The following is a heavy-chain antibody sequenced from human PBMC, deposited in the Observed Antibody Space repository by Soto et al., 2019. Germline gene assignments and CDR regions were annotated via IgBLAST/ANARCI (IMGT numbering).Heavy chain of an antibody. CDR3: ARANETEYHGHLDQDIVVVPAAMGYYGMDV. CDR1: GGTFSSYA. V-gene: IGHV1-69*06. Sequence: SSVKVSCKASGGTFSSYAISWVRQAPGQGLEWMGGIIPIFGTANYAQKFQGRVTITADKSTSTAYMELSSLRSEDTAVYYCARANETEYHGHLDQDIVVVPAAMGYYGMDVWGQGTTVTVS. CDR2: IIPIFGTA. J-gene: IGHJ6*02. D-gene: IGHD2-2*01.